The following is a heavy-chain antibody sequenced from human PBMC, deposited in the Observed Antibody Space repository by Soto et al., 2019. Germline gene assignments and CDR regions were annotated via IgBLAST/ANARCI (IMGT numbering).Heavy chain of an antibody. CDR2: IYYSGST. D-gene: IGHD3-9*01. CDR1: GGSIGSYY. CDR3: ARDQARYFDCLSSGYGMDV. J-gene: IGHJ6*02. V-gene: IGHV4-59*01. Sequence: KSSETLSLTCTVSGGSIGSYYWSWIRQPPGKGLEWIGYIYYSGSTNYNPSLKSRVTISVDTSKNQFSLKLSSVTAADTAVYYCARDQARYFDCLSSGYGMDVWAQRTTVTVSS.